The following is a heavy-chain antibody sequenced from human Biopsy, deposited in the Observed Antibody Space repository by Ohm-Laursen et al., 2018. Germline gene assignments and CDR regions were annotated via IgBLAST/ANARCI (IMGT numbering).Heavy chain of an antibody. V-gene: IGHV1-24*01. D-gene: IGHD1-20*01. Sequence: ASVKASCTVSGHTLTDLSMHWVRQAPGKGLEWMGGFAPENGKTIYAQKFQGRVTMTEDTSTDTAYMELSNLRSEDTAVYYCAGDINNWNVNYWGQGTLVIVSS. J-gene: IGHJ4*02. CDR2: FAPENGKT. CDR3: AGDINNWNVNY. CDR1: GHTLTDLS.